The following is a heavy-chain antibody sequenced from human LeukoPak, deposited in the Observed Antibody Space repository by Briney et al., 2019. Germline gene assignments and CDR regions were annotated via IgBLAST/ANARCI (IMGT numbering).Heavy chain of an antibody. CDR2: IYYSGST. CDR1: GGSISSSTYY. J-gene: IGHJ4*02. Sequence: SETLSLTCTASGGSISSSTYYWGWIRQPPGKGLEWIGSIYYSGSTYYNPSLKSRVTISVDTSKNQFSLRLSSLTAADTAVYYCARHDYGDYGISFDYWGQGTQVTVSS. V-gene: IGHV4-39*01. CDR3: ARHDYGDYGISFDY. D-gene: IGHD4-17*01.